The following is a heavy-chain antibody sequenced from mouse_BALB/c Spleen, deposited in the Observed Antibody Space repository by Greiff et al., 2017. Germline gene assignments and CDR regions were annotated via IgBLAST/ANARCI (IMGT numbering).Heavy chain of an antibody. V-gene: IGHV1-54*01. CDR3: ARRDSYYGSSHYFDY. Sequence: VQLQQSGAELVRPGTSVKVSCKASGYAFTNYLIEWVKQRPGQGLEWIGVINPGSGGTNYNEKFKGKATLTADKSSSTAYMQLSSLTSEDSAVYFCARRDSYYGSSHYFDYWGQGTTLTVSS. CDR2: INPGSGGT. CDR1: GYAFTNYL. D-gene: IGHD1-1*01. J-gene: IGHJ2*01.